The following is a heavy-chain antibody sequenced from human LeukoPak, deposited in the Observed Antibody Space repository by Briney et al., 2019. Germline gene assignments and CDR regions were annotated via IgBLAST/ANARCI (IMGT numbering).Heavy chain of an antibody. J-gene: IGHJ6*02. CDR2: IYYSGST. CDR1: GGSISSYY. Sequence: SETLSLTCTVSGGSISSYYWSWIRQPPGKGLEWIGYIYYSGSTNYNPSLKSRVTISVDTSKNQFSLKLSSVTAADTAVYYCARGAGRDSSSWHYYYYGMDVWGQGTTVTVSS. V-gene: IGHV4-59*01. CDR3: ARGAGRDSSSWHYYYYGMDV. D-gene: IGHD6-13*01.